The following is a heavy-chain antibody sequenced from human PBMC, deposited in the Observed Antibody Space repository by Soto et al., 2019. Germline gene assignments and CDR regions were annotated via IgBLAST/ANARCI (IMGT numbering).Heavy chain of an antibody. Sequence: SETLSLTCTVSGGSISSSSYYWGWIRQPPGKGLEWIGSIYYSGSTYYKPSLKSRVTISVDTSKNQFSLKLSSVTAADTAVYYCARSAQKDITMIVVVIPPPGYWGQGTLVTVSS. V-gene: IGHV4-39*01. D-gene: IGHD3-22*01. CDR1: GGSISSSSYY. CDR3: ARSAQKDITMIVVVIPPPGY. CDR2: IYYSGST. J-gene: IGHJ4*02.